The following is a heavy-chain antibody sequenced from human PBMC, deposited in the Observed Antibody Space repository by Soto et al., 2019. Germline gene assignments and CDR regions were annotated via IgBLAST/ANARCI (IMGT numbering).Heavy chain of an antibody. Sequence: SGGSLRLSCAASGFTFSSYAMSWVRQAPGKGLEWVSAISGSGGSTYYADSVKGRFTISRDNSKNTLYLQMNSLRAEDTAVYYCAKGYGDYPVNFDYWGQGTLVTVSS. V-gene: IGHV3-23*01. CDR3: AKGYGDYPVNFDY. CDR2: ISGSGGST. J-gene: IGHJ4*02. D-gene: IGHD4-17*01. CDR1: GFTFSSYA.